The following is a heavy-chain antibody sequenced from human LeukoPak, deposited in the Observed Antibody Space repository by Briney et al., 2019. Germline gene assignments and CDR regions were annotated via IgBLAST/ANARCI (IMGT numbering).Heavy chain of an antibody. CDR2: INYYNGNT. J-gene: IGHJ6*03. Sequence: ASVKVSCKASGYAFTSYGISWVRQAPGQGLEWMGWINYYNGNTNYAQKLQGRVTMTTDTSTSTAYMELRSLRSDDTAVYYCARGGSYWADYYQYMDVWGKGTMVTISS. V-gene: IGHV1-18*01. CDR3: ARGGSYWADYYQYMDV. D-gene: IGHD1-26*01. CDR1: GYAFTSYG.